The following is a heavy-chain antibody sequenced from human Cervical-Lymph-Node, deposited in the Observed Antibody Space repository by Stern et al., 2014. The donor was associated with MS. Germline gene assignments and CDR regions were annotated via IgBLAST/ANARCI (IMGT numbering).Heavy chain of an antibody. CDR1: GMTVSSFW. D-gene: IGHD6-13*01. Sequence: EVQLEESGGGLVQPGGSLRLSCAASGMTVSSFWMSWVRQPPGKGLEWVASIKEDGTEKYYVDSVKGRFTISRDNSKNSLYLQMNSLRAEDTAVYYCERDTWYGGCFDPWGQGTQVTVSS. CDR3: ERDTWYGGCFDP. CDR2: IKEDGTEK. V-gene: IGHV3-7*01. J-gene: IGHJ5*02.